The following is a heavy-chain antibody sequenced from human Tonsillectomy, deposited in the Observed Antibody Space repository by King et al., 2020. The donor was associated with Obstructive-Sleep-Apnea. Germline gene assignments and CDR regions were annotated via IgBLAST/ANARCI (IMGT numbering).Heavy chain of an antibody. Sequence: VQLVESGGGSVQPGGSLRLSCAAPGFTLSRYWMSWVRQAPGQGLEWVANIKQDGIEKNYVDSVKGRFTISRDNVKNSLYLHMNSLRADDTALYYCVREKEESRGMDVWGQGTTVTVSS. V-gene: IGHV3-7*03. J-gene: IGHJ6*02. CDR1: GFTLSRYW. CDR3: VREKEESRGMDV. CDR2: IKQDGIEK.